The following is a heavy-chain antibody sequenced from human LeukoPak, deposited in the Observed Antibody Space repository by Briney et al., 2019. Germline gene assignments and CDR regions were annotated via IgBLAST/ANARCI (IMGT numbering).Heavy chain of an antibody. CDR3: ARNLPAADY. CDR1: GFTFSSYS. V-gene: IGHV3-21*01. Sequence: GGSLRLSCAASGFTFSSYSMNWVRQAPGKGLEWVSSISSSGSYINYADSVEGRFTISRDNAKNSLYLQMNSLRAEDTAVYYCARNLPAADYWGQGTLVTVSS. J-gene: IGHJ4*02. D-gene: IGHD2-2*01. CDR2: ISSSGSYI.